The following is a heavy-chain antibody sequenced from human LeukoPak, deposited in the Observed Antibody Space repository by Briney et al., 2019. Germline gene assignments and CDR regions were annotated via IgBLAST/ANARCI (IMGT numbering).Heavy chain of an antibody. CDR2: IYHSGST. D-gene: IGHD1-26*01. CDR3: ARDGYTVVGATGGAFDI. J-gene: IGHJ3*02. V-gene: IGHV4-4*02. CDR1: GGSISSSNW. Sequence: PSETLSLTCAVSGGSISSSNWWSWVRQPSGKGLEWIGDIYHSGSTNYNPSLKSRVTISVDRSKNQFSLKLSSVTAADTAVYYCARDGYTVVGATGGAFDIWGQGTMVTVSS.